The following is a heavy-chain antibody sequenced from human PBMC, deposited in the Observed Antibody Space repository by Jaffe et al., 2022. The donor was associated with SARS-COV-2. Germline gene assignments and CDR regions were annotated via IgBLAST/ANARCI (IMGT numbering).Heavy chain of an antibody. Sequence: EVQLVESGGALVQPGGSLRLSCAASGFKFSAYSMNWVRQAPGKGLEWVSYISTISSTIYYADSVKGRFTISRDNAKNSLYLQINSLRDEDTAVYYCARGSSGWPPLFDYWGQGTLVTVSS. D-gene: IGHD6-19*01. J-gene: IGHJ4*02. CDR3: ARGSSGWPPLFDY. CDR2: ISTISSTI. V-gene: IGHV3-48*02. CDR1: GFKFSAYS.